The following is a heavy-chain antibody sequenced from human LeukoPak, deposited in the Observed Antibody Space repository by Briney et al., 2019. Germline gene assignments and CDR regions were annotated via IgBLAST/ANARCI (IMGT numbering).Heavy chain of an antibody. Sequence: SGGSLRLSCAASGFTFSSYSMNWARQAPGKGLEWVSSISSSSSYIYYADSVKGRFTISRDNAKNSLYLQMNSLRAEDTAVYYCARDLLSSSWYPAPDFDYWGQGTLVTVSS. CDR1: GFTFSSYS. J-gene: IGHJ4*02. D-gene: IGHD6-13*01. CDR2: ISSSSSYI. CDR3: ARDLLSSSWYPAPDFDY. V-gene: IGHV3-21*01.